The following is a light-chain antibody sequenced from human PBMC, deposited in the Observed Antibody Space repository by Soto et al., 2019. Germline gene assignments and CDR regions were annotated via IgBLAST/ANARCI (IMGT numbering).Light chain of an antibody. V-gene: IGKV1-39*01. Sequence: DIQMTQSPSSLSASVGDRVTMSCRASQSINAYLTWYQQKPGEAPRLLIYGASSLQSGVPSRFSGSGSGTDFTLTISSLQPEECAVYYCQQSYSIPFTFGQGTKLEIK. CDR3: QQSYSIPFT. CDR2: GAS. J-gene: IGKJ2*01. CDR1: QSINAY.